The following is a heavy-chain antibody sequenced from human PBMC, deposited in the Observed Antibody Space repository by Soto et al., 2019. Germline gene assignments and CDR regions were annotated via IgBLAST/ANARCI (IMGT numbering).Heavy chain of an antibody. J-gene: IGHJ3*01. V-gene: IGHV3-74*01. CDR3: ARSMVGASNDGFDV. CDR1: GFPFTRYW. CDR2: INSDGSIT. D-gene: IGHD1-26*01. Sequence: GGSLRLSCAASGFPFTRYWMHWVRQAPGEGLVWVSRINSDGSITIYADXXKGRFTLSRDKATNTLYVQMNSLRVEDTAMYYCARSMVGASNDGFDVSGQGTMVTVSS.